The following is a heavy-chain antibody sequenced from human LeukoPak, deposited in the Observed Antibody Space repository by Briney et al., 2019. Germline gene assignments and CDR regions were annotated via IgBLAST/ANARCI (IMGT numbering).Heavy chain of an antibody. J-gene: IGHJ4*02. D-gene: IGHD5-18*01. V-gene: IGHV3-74*01. Sequence: PGGSLILSCAPSGFTFSSYWMHWVRQVPAKGLVSVSRITFGGSSTTYADSVKGRFTISRDNSKNTLYLQMNSLRAEDTAVYYCAKDQEGPSYGLFDYWGQGTLVSVSS. CDR3: AKDQEGPSYGLFDY. CDR1: GFTFSSYW. CDR2: ITFGGSST.